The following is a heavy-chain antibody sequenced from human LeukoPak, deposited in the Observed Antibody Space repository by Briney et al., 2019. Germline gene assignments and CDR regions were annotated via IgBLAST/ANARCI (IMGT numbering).Heavy chain of an antibody. D-gene: IGHD2-21*02. CDR1: GYTFTSYY. CDR3: ARGRGPYDYYKV. V-gene: IGHV1-46*01. Sequence: ASVKVSCKASGYTFTSYYMHWVRQAPGQGLEWMGIINPSGGSTTYTQKFQGRVTMPRDTSTSTVYMELSSLRSEDTAVYYCARGRGPYDYYKVWGQGTLVTVSS. CDR2: INPSGGST. J-gene: IGHJ4*02.